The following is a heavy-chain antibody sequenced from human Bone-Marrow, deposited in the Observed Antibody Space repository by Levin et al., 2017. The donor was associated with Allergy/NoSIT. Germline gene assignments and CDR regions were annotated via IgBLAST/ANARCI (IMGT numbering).Heavy chain of an antibody. V-gene: IGHV3-30*18. Sequence: GGSLRLSCAASGFTFSSYGMHWVRQAPGKGLEWVAVISYDGSNKYYADSVKGRFTISRDNSKNTLYLQMNSLRAEDTAVYYCAKAVSSGWWGEFDYWGQGTLVTVSS. D-gene: IGHD6-19*01. CDR3: AKAVSSGWWGEFDY. J-gene: IGHJ4*02. CDR2: ISYDGSNK. CDR1: GFTFSSYG.